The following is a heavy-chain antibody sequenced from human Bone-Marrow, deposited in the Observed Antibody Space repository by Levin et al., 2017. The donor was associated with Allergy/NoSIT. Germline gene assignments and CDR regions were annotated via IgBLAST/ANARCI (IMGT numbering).Heavy chain of an antibody. Sequence: KVSCKGSGYSFSSYRISWMRQMPGKGLEWMGRIDPSDSYTDYSPSFQGHVAISADKSISTAYLQWSSLKASDTAMYSCAKWGGYYFDSWGQGTLVTVSS. J-gene: IGHJ4*02. CDR3: AKWGGYYFDS. D-gene: IGHD3-16*01. CDR1: GYSFSSYR. V-gene: IGHV5-10-1*01. CDR2: IDPSDSYT.